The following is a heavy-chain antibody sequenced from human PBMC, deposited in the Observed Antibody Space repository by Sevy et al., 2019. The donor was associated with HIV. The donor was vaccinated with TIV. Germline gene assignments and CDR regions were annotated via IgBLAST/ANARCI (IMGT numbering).Heavy chain of an antibody. V-gene: IGHV1-24*01. D-gene: IGHD3-22*01. CDR2: FDPEDGKT. CDR3: ASTRDYYDSSGYYFDY. J-gene: IGHJ4*02. CDR1: GYTLTELS. Sequence: ASVKVSCKVSGYTLTELSIHWVRQAPGKGLEGLVTFDPEDGKTIYAQNFQGRVTMTEDTSTDTTYMELSSLRSEDTAVYYCASTRDYYDSSGYYFDYWGQGTLVTVSS.